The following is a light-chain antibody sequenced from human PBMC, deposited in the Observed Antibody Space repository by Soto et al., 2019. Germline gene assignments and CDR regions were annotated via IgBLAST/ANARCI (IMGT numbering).Light chain of an antibody. CDR1: SSDVGGYNY. Sequence: QSALTQPASVSGSPGQSITISCTGTSSDVGGYNYVSWYQQHPGRAPKLIIYDVSNRPSGVSDRFSGSKSGNTASLTISGLQAEDEADYHCSSYTGARVRVFGGGTKLTVL. CDR2: DVS. J-gene: IGLJ2*01. CDR3: SSYTGARVRV. V-gene: IGLV2-14*03.